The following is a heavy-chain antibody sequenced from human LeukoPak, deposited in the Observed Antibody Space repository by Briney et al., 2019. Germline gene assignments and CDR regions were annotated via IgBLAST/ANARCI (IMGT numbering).Heavy chain of an antibody. Sequence: GGSLRLSCAASGFTFNQYWMTWVRQIPGKGLEWVAYINQDETERYFVDSVKGRFSISRDTAMNSVYLQMNSLRAEDTAVYYCAEGSQYNILTGFIVGAMDDFDHWGQGTLVTVSS. V-gene: IGHV3-7*01. CDR3: AEGSQYNILTGFIVGAMDDFDH. D-gene: IGHD3-9*01. J-gene: IGHJ4*02. CDR2: INQDETER. CDR1: GFTFNQYW.